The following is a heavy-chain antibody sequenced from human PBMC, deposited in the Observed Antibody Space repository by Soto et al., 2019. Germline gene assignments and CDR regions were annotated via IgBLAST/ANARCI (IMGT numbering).Heavy chain of an antibody. CDR3: ARRGLDNWNEYYFDY. J-gene: IGHJ4*02. V-gene: IGHV2-70*01. CDR2: IDWDDDK. Sequence: GSGPTLVNPTQTLTLTCTFSGFSLSTSGMCVSWIRQPPGKALEWLALIDWDDDKYYSTSLKTRLTISKDTSKNQVVLTMTNMDPVDTATYYCARRGLDNWNEYYFDYWGQGTLVTVSS. D-gene: IGHD1-1*01. CDR1: GFSLSTSGMC.